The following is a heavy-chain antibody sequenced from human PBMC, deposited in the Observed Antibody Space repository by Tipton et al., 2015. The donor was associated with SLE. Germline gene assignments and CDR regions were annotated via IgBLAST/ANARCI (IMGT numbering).Heavy chain of an antibody. CDR2: ISWNSGSI. V-gene: IGHV3-9*01. CDR3: ARVSGYYDSSGPDAFDI. Sequence: SLRLSCAASGFTFDDYAMHWVRQAPGKGLEWVSGISWNSGSIGYADSVKGRFTISRDNAKNSLYLQMNSLRAEDTAVYYCARVSGYYDSSGPDAFDIWGQGTMVTVSS. J-gene: IGHJ3*02. D-gene: IGHD3-22*01. CDR1: GFTFDDYA.